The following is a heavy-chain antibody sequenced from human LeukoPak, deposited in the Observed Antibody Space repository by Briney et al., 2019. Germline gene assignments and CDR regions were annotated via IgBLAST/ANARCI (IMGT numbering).Heavy chain of an antibody. Sequence: LRASVKVSCKASGGTFSSYAISWVRQAPGQGLEWMGGIIPIFGTANYAQKLQGRVTMTTDTSTSTAYMELRSLRSDDTAVYYCAREGGVDVVVPAAPAEPDYYYYYMDVWGKGTTVTVSS. J-gene: IGHJ6*03. V-gene: IGHV1-69*05. CDR3: AREGGVDVVVPAAPAEPDYYYYYMDV. CDR1: GGTFSSYA. D-gene: IGHD2-2*01. CDR2: IIPIFGTA.